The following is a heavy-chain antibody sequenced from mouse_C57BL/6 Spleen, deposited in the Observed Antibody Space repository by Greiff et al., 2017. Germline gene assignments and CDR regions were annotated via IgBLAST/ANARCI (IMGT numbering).Heavy chain of an antibody. Sequence: VQGVESGPELVKPGASVKISCKASGYAFSSSWMNWVKQRPGKGLEWIGRIYPGDGDTNYNGKFKGKATLTADKSSSTAYMQLSSLTSEDSAVYFCAISSHYAMDYWGQGTSVTVSS. J-gene: IGHJ4*01. CDR2: IYPGDGDT. CDR1: GYAFSSSW. V-gene: IGHV1-82*01. CDR3: AISSHYAMDY. D-gene: IGHD1-1*01.